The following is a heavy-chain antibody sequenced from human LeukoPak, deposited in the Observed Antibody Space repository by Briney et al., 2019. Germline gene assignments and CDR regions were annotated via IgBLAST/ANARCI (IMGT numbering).Heavy chain of an antibody. V-gene: IGHV1-69*06. D-gene: IGHD3-22*01. J-gene: IGHJ4*02. CDR1: GGTFSSYA. CDR3: AIGLYYYDSSGYPANDY. CDR2: IIPIFGTA. Sequence: ASVKVSCKASGGTFSSYAISWVRQAPGQGLEWMGGIIPIFGTANYAQKFQGRVTITADKSTSTAYMELSSLRSEDTAVYYCAIGLYYYDSSGYPANDYWGQRTLVTVSS.